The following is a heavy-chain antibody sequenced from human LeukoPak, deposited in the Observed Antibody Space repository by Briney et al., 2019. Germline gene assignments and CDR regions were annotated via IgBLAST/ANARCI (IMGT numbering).Heavy chain of an antibody. CDR2: IYYSGST. Sequence: SETLSLTCTVSGGSVSSGSYYWSWIRQPPGKGLEWIGYIYYSGSTYYNPSLKSRVTISVDTSKNQFSLKLSSVTAADTAVYYCARGAYDSSGYYYGYWGQGTLVTVSS. D-gene: IGHD3-22*01. V-gene: IGHV4-61*01. J-gene: IGHJ4*02. CDR3: ARGAYDSSGYYYGY. CDR1: GGSVSSGSYY.